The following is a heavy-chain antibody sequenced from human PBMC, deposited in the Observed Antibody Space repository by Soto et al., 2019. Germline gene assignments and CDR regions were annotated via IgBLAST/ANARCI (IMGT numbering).Heavy chain of an antibody. D-gene: IGHD4-4*01. CDR1: GFTFSSYG. CDR3: ARGTHSNFGVYDY. J-gene: IGHJ4*02. V-gene: IGHV3-33*01. Sequence: GGSLRLSCAASGFTFSSYGMHWVRQAPGKGLEWVAVIWYDGSNKYYADSVKGRFTISRDNSKNTLYLQMNSLRAEDTAVYYCARGTHSNFGVYDYWGQGTLVTVSS. CDR2: IWYDGSNK.